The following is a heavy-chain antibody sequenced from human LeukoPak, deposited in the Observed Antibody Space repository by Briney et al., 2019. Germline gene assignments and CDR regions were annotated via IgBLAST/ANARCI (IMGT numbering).Heavy chain of an antibody. CDR1: VRSISSGYY. CDR3: ARVLLINSPTQGGDY. J-gene: IGHJ4*02. CDR2: VYHTGTT. Sequence: SETLSVTCTVSVRSISSGYYWGWVRQPPGKGLEWIAAVYHTGTTYHNPSHKSLVTMSVDTSMNQFSLKLRSVTAADTAVYYCARVLLINSPTQGGDYWGQGILVTVSS. V-gene: IGHV4-38-2*02. D-gene: IGHD2/OR15-2a*01.